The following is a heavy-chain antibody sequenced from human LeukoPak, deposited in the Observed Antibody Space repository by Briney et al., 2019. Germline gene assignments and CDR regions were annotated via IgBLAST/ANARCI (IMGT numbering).Heavy chain of an antibody. Sequence: AGGSLRLSCAASGFSFSSYSMNWVRQAPGKGLEWVSYISVSSSTIYYADSVKGRFTISRDNAKSSLYLQMNSLRDEDTAVYYCARSLGGSYDYWGQGTLVTVSS. CDR1: GFSFSSYS. J-gene: IGHJ4*02. V-gene: IGHV3-48*02. CDR2: ISVSSSTI. D-gene: IGHD1-26*01. CDR3: ARSLGGSYDY.